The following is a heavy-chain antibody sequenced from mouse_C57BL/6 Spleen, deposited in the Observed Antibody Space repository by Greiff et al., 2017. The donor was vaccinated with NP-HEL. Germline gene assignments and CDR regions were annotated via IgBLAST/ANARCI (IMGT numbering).Heavy chain of an antibody. J-gene: IGHJ2*01. V-gene: IGHV5-15*01. D-gene: IGHD3-1*01. Sequence: VQLKESGGGLVQPGGSLKLSCAASGFTFSDYGMAWVRQAPRKGPEWVAFISNLAYSIYYADTVTGRFTISRENAKNTLYLEMSSLRSEDTAMYYCARLREGYFDYWGQGTTLTVSS. CDR1: GFTFSDYG. CDR3: ARLREGYFDY. CDR2: ISNLAYSI.